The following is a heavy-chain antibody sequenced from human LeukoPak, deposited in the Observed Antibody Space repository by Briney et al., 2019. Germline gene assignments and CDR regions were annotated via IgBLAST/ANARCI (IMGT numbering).Heavy chain of an antibody. Sequence: ASVKVSCKASGYTFTSYGISWVRQAPGQGLEWMVWISANDGNTDYPQKLQGRVTMTTDTSTSTAYMELRSLRSDDTAVYYCARESHVTREDYWGQGTLVTVSS. D-gene: IGHD3-10*01. V-gene: IGHV1-18*01. J-gene: IGHJ4*02. CDR1: GYTFTSYG. CDR2: ISANDGNT. CDR3: ARESHVTREDY.